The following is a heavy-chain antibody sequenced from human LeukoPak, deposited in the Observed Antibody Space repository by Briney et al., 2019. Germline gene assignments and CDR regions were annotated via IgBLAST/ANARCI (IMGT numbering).Heavy chain of an antibody. CDR1: GGSISSGSYY. J-gene: IGHJ4*02. Sequence: SETLSLTCTVSGGSISSGSYYWSWIRQPAGKGLEWIGRIYTSGSTNYNPSLKSRVTTSVDTSKNQFSLKLSSVTAADTAVYYCAREITMVRGVITSIIDYWGQGTLVTVSS. CDR2: IYTSGST. CDR3: AREITMVRGVITSIIDY. D-gene: IGHD3-10*01. V-gene: IGHV4-61*02.